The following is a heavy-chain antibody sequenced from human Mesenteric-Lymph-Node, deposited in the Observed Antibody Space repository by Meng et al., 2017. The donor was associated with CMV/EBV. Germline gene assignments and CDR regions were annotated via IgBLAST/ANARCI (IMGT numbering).Heavy chain of an antibody. CDR3: AREPASFGSATYYLDS. CDR1: GDAVSRYA. V-gene: IGHV1-69*01. Sequence: GDAVSRYAISWVRQAPGLRLEWVGGIIPVLGTPSYAQKFQGRVTIRADESASTVFMELSSLRSDDTAVYYCAREPASFGSATYYLDSWGQGTLVAVSS. J-gene: IGHJ4*02. CDR2: IIPVLGTP. D-gene: IGHD3-10*01.